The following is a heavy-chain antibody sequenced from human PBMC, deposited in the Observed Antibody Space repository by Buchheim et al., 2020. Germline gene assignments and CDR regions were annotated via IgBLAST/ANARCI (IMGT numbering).Heavy chain of an antibody. D-gene: IGHD5-24*01. CDR3: ARERDAYDGYFYYSLDV. J-gene: IGHJ6*02. CDR1: GFTFSTYG. CDR2: IWYDGTNK. V-gene: IGHV3-33*01. Sequence: QVQVVESGGGVVQPGRSLRLSCAASGFTFSTYGMHWVRQAPGQGLEWVAAIWYDGTNKYYADSVQGRFTISRDNSKNRLYLQMNSLRAEDTAVYYWARERDAYDGYFYYSLDVWGQGTT.